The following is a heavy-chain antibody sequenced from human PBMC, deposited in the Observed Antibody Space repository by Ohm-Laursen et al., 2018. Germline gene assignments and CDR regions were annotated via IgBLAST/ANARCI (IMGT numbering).Heavy chain of an antibody. V-gene: IGHV4-39*07. CDR2: IYYSGST. Sequence: TLSLTCTVSGGSISSSSYYWGWIRQPPGKGLEWIGTIYYSGSTNYNPSLKSRVTISVDTSKNQFSLKLSSVTAADTAVYYCARAQNTMVRGVIPRPNWFDPWGQGTLVTVSS. CDR1: GGSISSSSYY. D-gene: IGHD3-10*01. CDR3: ARAQNTMVRGVIPRPNWFDP. J-gene: IGHJ5*02.